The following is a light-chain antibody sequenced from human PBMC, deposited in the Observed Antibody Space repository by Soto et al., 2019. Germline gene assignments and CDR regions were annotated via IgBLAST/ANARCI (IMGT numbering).Light chain of an antibody. V-gene: IGKV3-20*01. CDR1: QSVSSSY. CDR2: GAS. Sequence: IVLTQSPGTLSLSPGERATLSCRASQSVSSSYLAWYQQKPGQAPRLLIYGASSRATGIPDRFSGSGSGTDFTLTISRLEPEDYAVYYCQPYGSSPLTVGGGTKV. J-gene: IGKJ4*02. CDR3: QPYGSSPLT.